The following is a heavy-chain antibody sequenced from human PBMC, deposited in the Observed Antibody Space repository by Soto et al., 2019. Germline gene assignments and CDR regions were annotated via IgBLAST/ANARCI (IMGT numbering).Heavy chain of an antibody. Sequence: EVQLVESGGGLIQPGGSLRLSCAASGFTVSSNYMSWVRQAPGKGLEWVSVIYSGGSTYYADSVKGRFTISRDNSKNTLYLQMNSLRAEDTAVYYCARGYDSSGYSSSEHFQNWGKGTLVTGSS. D-gene: IGHD3-22*01. CDR3: ARGYDSSGYSSSEHFQN. V-gene: IGHV3-53*01. J-gene: IGHJ1*01. CDR2: IYSGGST. CDR1: GFTVSSNY.